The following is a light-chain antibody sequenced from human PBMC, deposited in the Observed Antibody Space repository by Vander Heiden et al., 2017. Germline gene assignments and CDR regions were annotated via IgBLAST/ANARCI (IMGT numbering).Light chain of an antibody. CDR1: SSNIGSNY. CDR3: AAWDDSLSGWV. J-gene: IGLJ3*02. CDR2: RNN. Sequence: QSVLTQLPSASQTPGHTVTISCSGRSSNIGSNYVNAYQQLPGTAPKLLIFRNNQRPSGVPDRFSGSKSGTSASLAISGLRSEDEADYYCAAWDDSLSGWVFGGGTKLTVL. V-gene: IGLV1-47*01.